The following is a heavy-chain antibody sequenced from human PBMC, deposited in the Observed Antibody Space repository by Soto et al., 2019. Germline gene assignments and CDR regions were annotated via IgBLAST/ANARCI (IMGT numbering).Heavy chain of an antibody. CDR3: ARDRGYNCYDY. CDR1: GFSFSNSW. V-gene: IGHV3-7*05. D-gene: IGHD5-18*01. CDR2: IDEVGNGK. J-gene: IGHJ4*02. Sequence: EVQLVESGGDLVQPGGSLRLSCSASGFSFSNSWMTWVRQAPGKGLEWVANIDEVGNGKNIVDSVKGRFTIFRDNAKSSLYLQMNSLRVDDTAMYYCARDRGYNCYDYWGQGTVVTVSS.